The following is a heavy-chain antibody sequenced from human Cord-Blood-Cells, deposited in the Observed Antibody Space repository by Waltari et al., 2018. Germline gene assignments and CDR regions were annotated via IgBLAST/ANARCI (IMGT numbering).Heavy chain of an antibody. J-gene: IGHJ5*02. CDR1: GFTFSGSA. V-gene: IGHV3-73*02. CDR2: IRSKANSYAT. Sequence: EVQLVESGGGLVQPGGSLKLSCAASGFTFSGSAMHWVRQASGKGLEWVGRIRSKANSYATAYAASVKGRFTISRDDSKNTAYLQMNSLKTEDTAVYYCTILNWFDPWGQGTLVTVSS. CDR3: TILNWFDP.